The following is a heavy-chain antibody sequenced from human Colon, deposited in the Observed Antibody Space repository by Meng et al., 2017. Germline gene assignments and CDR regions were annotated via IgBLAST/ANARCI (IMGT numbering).Heavy chain of an antibody. CDR2: IYYSGST. J-gene: IGHJ5*02. V-gene: IGHV4-30-4*01. CDR3: ARDRKHYGERGWFDP. CDR1: GGSISSGDYY. D-gene: IGHD4-17*01. Sequence: QGHLQESGPGLLQPSQTLSLTCTVSGGSISSGDYYWSWIRQPPGKGLEWIGYIYYSGSTYSNASLKSRVTISIDRSKNQFSLKLSSVTAADTAVYYCARDRKHYGERGWFDPWGQGTLVTVSS.